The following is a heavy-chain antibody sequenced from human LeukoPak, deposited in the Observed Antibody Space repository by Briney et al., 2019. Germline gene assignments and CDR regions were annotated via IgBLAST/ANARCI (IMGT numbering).Heavy chain of an antibody. Sequence: ASVKVSCKASGYTFTSYDTNWVRQATGQGLEWMGWMSPNSGKIGYAQKFQDRVTMTRDTSISTAYMELSSLRFEDTAVYYCVRTPPNWGADYWGRGTLVTVSS. J-gene: IGHJ4*02. V-gene: IGHV1-8*01. CDR2: MSPNSGKI. D-gene: IGHD7-27*01. CDR3: VRTPPNWGADY. CDR1: GYTFTSYD.